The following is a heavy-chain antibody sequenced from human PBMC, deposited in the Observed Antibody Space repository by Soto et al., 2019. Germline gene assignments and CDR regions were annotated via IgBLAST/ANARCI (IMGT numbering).Heavy chain of an antibody. CDR1: GGSLSSYP. D-gene: IGHD6-13*01. CDR2: IIPFLDKT. CDR3: ARPVAAAVGYHWFDP. V-gene: IGHV1-69*02. Sequence: QVLLVQSGAELKKPGSSLKVSCKASGGSLSSYPISWLRQAPGQGLEWMGRIIPFLDKTDYAQKFQGRVTFTADKSTTTVYLELSSLTSGDTAVYYCARPVAAAVGYHWFDPWGQGTLVTVSS. J-gene: IGHJ5*02.